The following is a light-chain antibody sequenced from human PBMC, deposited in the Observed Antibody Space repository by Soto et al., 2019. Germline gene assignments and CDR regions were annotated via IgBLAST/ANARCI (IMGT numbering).Light chain of an antibody. Sequence: DVVMTQSPLSLPVTLGQPASISCKSSQSLVYSDGNTYLNWFQQRPGQSPRRLIYKVSNRDSGVPDRVSGSGSGTDFTLKISRVEADDVGVYYCMQGTHWPPTFGGGTKVEIK. J-gene: IGKJ4*01. CDR1: QSLVYSDGNTY. CDR2: KVS. CDR3: MQGTHWPPT. V-gene: IGKV2-30*01.